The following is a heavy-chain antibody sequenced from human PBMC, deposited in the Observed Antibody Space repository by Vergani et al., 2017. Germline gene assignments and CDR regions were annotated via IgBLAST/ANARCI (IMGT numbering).Heavy chain of an antibody. Sequence: EVQLLESGGGLVQPGGSLRLSCAASGFTFSSYAMSWVRQAPGKWLECVSAISGSGGSTYYADSVKGRFTISRDNSKNTLYLQMNSLRAEDTAVYYCARRYYDSSGYPGGDFDYWGQGTLVTVSS. CDR3: ARRYYDSSGYPGGDFDY. D-gene: IGHD3-22*01. V-gene: IGHV3-23*01. CDR1: GFTFSSYA. CDR2: ISGSGGST. J-gene: IGHJ4*02.